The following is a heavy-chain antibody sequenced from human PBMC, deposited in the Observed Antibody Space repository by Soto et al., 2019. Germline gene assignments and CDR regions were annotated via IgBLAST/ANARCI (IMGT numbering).Heavy chain of an antibody. CDR1: GFSLSTSAFC. V-gene: IGHV2-70*01. CDR2: IDWNNIK. CDR3: ARGGTFHWNHIDY. D-gene: IGHD1-1*01. J-gene: IGHJ4*02. Sequence: SGPTLVNPTETLTLTCTFSGFSLSTSAFCVTWIRQPPGKALEWLALIDWNNIKYYKTSLKTRLTLSKGTSRNQVVLTMTNVDPVDTGTYYCARGGTFHWNHIDYWGQGTLVTVSS.